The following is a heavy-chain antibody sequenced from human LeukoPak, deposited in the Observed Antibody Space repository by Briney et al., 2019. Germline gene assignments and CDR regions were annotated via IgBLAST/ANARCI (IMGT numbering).Heavy chain of an antibody. CDR1: GFTFSSHA. J-gene: IGHJ1*01. CDR2: ISGSGGST. V-gene: IGHV3-23*01. Sequence: GGSLRLSCAASGFTFSSHAMSWVRQAPGKGLEWVSAISGSGGSTYYADSVKGRFTISRDNSKNTLYLQMNSLRAEDTAVYYCAKDFPSYYDSSGYYQEYFQHWGQGTLVTVSS. D-gene: IGHD3-22*01. CDR3: AKDFPSYYDSSGYYQEYFQH.